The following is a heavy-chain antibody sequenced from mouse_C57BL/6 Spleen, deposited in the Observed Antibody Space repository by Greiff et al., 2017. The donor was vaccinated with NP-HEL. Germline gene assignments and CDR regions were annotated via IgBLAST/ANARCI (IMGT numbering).Heavy chain of an antibody. CDR1: GFTFSSYA. CDR3: TRERVTTVVAEMDY. V-gene: IGHV5-9-1*02. Sequence: EVQLVESGEGLVKPGGSLKLSCAASGFTFSSYAMSWVRQTPEKRLEWVAYISSGGDYIYYADTVKGRFTISRDNARNTLYLQMSSLKSEDTAMYYCTRERVTTVVAEMDYWGQGTSVTVSS. CDR2: ISSGGDYI. D-gene: IGHD1-1*01. J-gene: IGHJ4*01.